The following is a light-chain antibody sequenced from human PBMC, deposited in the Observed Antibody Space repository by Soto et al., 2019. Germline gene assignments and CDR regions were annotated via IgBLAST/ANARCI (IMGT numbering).Light chain of an antibody. CDR2: GAS. V-gene: IGKV3-15*01. J-gene: IGKJ1*01. CDR1: QSVSSN. Sequence: IVMTQSPATLYVSPGERATLSCRASQSVSSNLAWYQQKPGQAPRLLIYGASTRATGIPARFSGSGSGTEFTLAISSLQSEDFAVYYCQQYNNWPPSWTFGQGTKVEIK. CDR3: QQYNNWPPSWT.